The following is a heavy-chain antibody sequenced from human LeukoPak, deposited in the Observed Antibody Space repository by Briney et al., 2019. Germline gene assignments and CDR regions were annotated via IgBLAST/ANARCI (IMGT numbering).Heavy chain of an antibody. J-gene: IGHJ4*02. CDR3: AKNYYDSSGYYYHSDY. Sequence: GGSLRLSCAASGFTFSSYAMSWVRQAPGKGLEWVSAISGSGGSTYYADSVKGRFTISRDNSKNTLYLQMNSLRAEDTAVYYCAKNYYDSSGYYYHSDYWGQGTLVTVSS. D-gene: IGHD3-22*01. CDR2: ISGSGGST. V-gene: IGHV3-23*01. CDR1: GFTFSSYA.